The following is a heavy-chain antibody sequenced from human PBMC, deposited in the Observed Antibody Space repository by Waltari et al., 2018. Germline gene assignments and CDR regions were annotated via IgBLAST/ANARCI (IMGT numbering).Heavy chain of an antibody. J-gene: IGHJ5*02. V-gene: IGHV4-39*01. D-gene: IGHD7-27*01. CDR1: GGSISSSSYY. CDR2: IYYIGST. CDR3: ARLGGVMGLGNWFDP. Sequence: QLQLQESGPGLVKPSETLSLTCTVSGGSISSSSYYWGWIRQPPGQGLEWIGSIYYIGSTYYNPSLKSRVTISVDTSKNQFSLKLSSVTAADTAVYYCARLGGVMGLGNWFDPWGQGTLVTVSS.